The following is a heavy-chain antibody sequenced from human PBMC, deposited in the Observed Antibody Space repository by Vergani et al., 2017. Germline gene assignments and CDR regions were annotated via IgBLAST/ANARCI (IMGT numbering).Heavy chain of an antibody. Sequence: QVQLVQSGAEVKKPGSSVKVSCTASGGTFSSYAISWVRQAPGQGLEWMGGIIPIFGTANYAQKFQGRVMITVDESTSTAYMELSSLRSEDTAGYYCARSLVRGVMSTTTGLGDYWGQGTLVTVSS. CDR3: ARSLVRGVMSTTTGLGDY. J-gene: IGHJ4*02. D-gene: IGHD3-10*01. V-gene: IGHV1-69*12. CDR1: GGTFSSYA. CDR2: IIPIFGTA.